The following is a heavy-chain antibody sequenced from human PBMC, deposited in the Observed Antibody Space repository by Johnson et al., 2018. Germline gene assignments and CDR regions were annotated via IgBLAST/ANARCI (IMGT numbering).Heavy chain of an antibody. Sequence: VQLLESGGGVVQPGRSLRLSCAASGFTFSSYGMHWVRQAPGKGLEWVAVISYDGSNKYYADSVKGRFTISRDNSKNTLYLQMNSRRAEDTALYYCARDIYYDSPGGYFHYWGQGTLVTVSS. CDR3: ARDIYYDSPGGYFHY. CDR1: GFTFSSYG. CDR2: ISYDGSNK. V-gene: IGHV3-30*03. J-gene: IGHJ1*01. D-gene: IGHD3-22*01.